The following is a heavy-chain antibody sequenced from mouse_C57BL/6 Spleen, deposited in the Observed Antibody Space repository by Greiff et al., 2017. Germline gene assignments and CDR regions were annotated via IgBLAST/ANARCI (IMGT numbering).Heavy chain of an antibody. CDR1: GYTFTSYW. J-gene: IGHJ2*01. CDR2: IDPSDSYT. V-gene: IGHV1-69*01. D-gene: IGHD1-1*02. Sequence: QVQLQQPGAELVMPGASVKLSCKASGYTFTSYWMHWVKQRPGQGLEWIGEIDPSDSYTNYNQKFKGKSTLTVDKSSSTAYMQLSGLTSEGSAVYYCARGGNYVDYWGQGTTLTVSS. CDR3: ARGGNYVDY.